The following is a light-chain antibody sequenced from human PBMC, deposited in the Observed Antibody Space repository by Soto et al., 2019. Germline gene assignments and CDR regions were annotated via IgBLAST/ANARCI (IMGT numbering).Light chain of an antibody. V-gene: IGKV1-39*01. Sequence: DIQMTQSPCALSASVGGGGTITCRASQSINTYLNWYQQKPGKAPNLLIYGASSLQSGVPPRFSGSGSGTDFTLTITSLQPVDFATHYCQQSFRTPLTFGGVTKVDIK. CDR2: GAS. CDR3: QQSFRTPLT. CDR1: QSINTY. J-gene: IGKJ4*01.